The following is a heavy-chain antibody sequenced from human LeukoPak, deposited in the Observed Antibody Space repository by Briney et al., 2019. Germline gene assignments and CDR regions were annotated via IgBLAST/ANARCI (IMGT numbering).Heavy chain of an antibody. J-gene: IGHJ5*02. CDR3: ARGGAYDILTGYYTNGWFDP. CDR2: INPNSGGT. CDR1: GYTVTGYY. Sequence: GASVKVSCKASGYTVTGYYMHWVRQAPGQGLECMGWINPNSGGTNYAQKFQGWVTMTRDTSISTAYMELSRLRSDDTAVYYCARGGAYDILTGYYTNGWFDPWGQGTLVTVSS. D-gene: IGHD3-9*01. V-gene: IGHV1-2*04.